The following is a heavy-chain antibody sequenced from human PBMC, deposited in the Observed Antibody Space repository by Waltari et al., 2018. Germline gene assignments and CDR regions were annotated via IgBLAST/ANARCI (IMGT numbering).Heavy chain of an antibody. V-gene: IGHV4-39*01. CDR3: ARNMESPYNAPYYFYYMDV. Sequence: QLQLQESGPGMVKPSETLSLTCSVSGASITNSNSYWSWIRQPPGKGLEWIGSIYYRGSTYSSPSLKCRVTISLDTSKNQLSLNVSSVTVADTAIYFCARNMESPYNAPYYFYYMDVWGKGTTVTVSS. J-gene: IGHJ6*03. CDR1: GASITNSNSY. CDR2: IYYRGST. D-gene: IGHD3-10*01.